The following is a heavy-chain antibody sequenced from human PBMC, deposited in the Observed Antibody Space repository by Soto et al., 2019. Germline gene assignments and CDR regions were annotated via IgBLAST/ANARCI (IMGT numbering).Heavy chain of an antibody. CDR1: GYSISSGYY. J-gene: IGHJ4*02. CDR2: IYHSGST. V-gene: IGHV4-38-2*01. CDR3: AAGAVAGQYYFDY. Sequence: SETLSLTCAVSGYSISSGYYWGWIRQPPGKGLEWIGSIYHSGSTYYNPSLKSRVTISVDTSKNQFSLKLSSVTAADTAVYYCAAGAVAGQYYFDYWGQGTLVTVSS. D-gene: IGHD6-19*01.